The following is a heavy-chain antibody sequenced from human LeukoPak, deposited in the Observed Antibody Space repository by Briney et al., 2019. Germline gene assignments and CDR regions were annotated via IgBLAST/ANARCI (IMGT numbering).Heavy chain of an antibody. CDR2: ISGSGGGT. J-gene: IGHJ5*02. CDR3: AKGGSYA. Sequence: GGSLRLSCAASGFTFSSYGMSWVRQAPGKGLEWVSSISGSGGGTYYADSVKGRSTISRDNSKSTLYLQMNSLRAEDTAVYYCAKGGSYAWGQGTLVTVSS. CDR1: GFTFSSYG. D-gene: IGHD1-26*01. V-gene: IGHV3-23*01.